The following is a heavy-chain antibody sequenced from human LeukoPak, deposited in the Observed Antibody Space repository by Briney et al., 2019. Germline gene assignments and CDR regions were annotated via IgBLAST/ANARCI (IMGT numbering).Heavy chain of an antibody. J-gene: IGHJ4*02. CDR1: GGSFSGYY. CDR2: INHSGST. Sequence: SETLSLTCAVYGGSFSGYYWSWIRQPPRKGLEWIGEINHSGSTNYNPSLKSRVTISVDTSKNQLSLKLSSVTAADTAVYYCARSRLLWFRELLYDYWGQGTLVTVSS. D-gene: IGHD3-10*01. CDR3: ARSRLLWFRELLYDY. V-gene: IGHV4-34*01.